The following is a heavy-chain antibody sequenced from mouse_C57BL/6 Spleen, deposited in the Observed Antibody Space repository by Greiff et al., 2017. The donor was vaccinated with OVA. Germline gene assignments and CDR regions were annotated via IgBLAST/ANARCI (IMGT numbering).Heavy chain of an antibody. V-gene: IGHV1-55*01. CDR3: ARDYDYDGAMDY. J-gene: IGHJ4*01. CDR2: IYPGSGST. Sequence: QVQLKQPGAELVKPGASVKMSCKASGYTFTSYWITWVKQRPGQGLEWIGDIYPGSGSTNYNEKFKSKATLTVDTSSSTAYMQLSSLTSEDSAVYYCARDYDYDGAMDYWGQGTSVTVSS. D-gene: IGHD2-4*01. CDR1: GYTFTSYW.